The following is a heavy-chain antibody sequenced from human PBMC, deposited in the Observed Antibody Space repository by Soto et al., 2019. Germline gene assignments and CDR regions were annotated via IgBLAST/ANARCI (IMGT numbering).Heavy chain of an antibody. D-gene: IGHD3-16*01. CDR1: GGSISGYF. CDR3: ARGYDSLLH. Sequence: SETLSLTCTVSGGSISGYFWNWLRQPAGKGLEWIGRIYTGGGTNYNPSLQSRVTMSTDTSKSQLSLKVNSVTAADTAVYYCARGYDSLLHWGQGTLVTVSS. CDR2: IYTGGGT. V-gene: IGHV4-4*07. J-gene: IGHJ4*02.